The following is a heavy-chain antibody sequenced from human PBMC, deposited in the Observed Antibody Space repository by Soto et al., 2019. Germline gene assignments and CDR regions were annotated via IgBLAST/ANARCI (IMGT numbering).Heavy chain of an antibody. CDR2: IIPIFGTA. Sequence: SVKVSCKASGGTFSSYAISWVRQAPGQGLERMGGIIPIFGTANYAQKFQGRVTITADKSTSTAYMELSSLRSEDTAVYYCARHSHTSYYYDSSGYYQYWGQGTLVTVSS. CDR3: ARHSHTSYYYDSSGYYQY. V-gene: IGHV1-69*06. D-gene: IGHD3-22*01. CDR1: GGTFSSYA. J-gene: IGHJ4*02.